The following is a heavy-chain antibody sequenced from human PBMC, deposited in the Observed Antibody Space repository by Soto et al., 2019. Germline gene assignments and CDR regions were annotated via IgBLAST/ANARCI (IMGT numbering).Heavy chain of an antibody. CDR2: IYYSGST. J-gene: IGHJ4*02. Sequence: SETLSLTCTVSGGSISSSSYYWGWIRQPPGKGLEWIGSIYYSGSTYYNPSLKSRVTISVDTSKNQFSLKLSSVTAADTAVYYCARHAFSLWGGFDYWGQGTLVTVSS. V-gene: IGHV4-39*01. CDR1: GGSISSSSYY. CDR3: ARHAFSLWGGFDY. D-gene: IGHD5-18*01.